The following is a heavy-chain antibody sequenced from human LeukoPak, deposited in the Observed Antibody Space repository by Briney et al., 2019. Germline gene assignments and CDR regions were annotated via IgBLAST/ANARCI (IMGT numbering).Heavy chain of an antibody. Sequence: GESLKISCKGSGYSFTSYWSGWVRQMPGEGLEWMGIIYPGDADTRYSPAFQGQGTISADKSISTAYLQWSSLKASDTAMYYCARRYSSSWYWFDPWGQGTLVTVSS. CDR2: IYPGDADT. D-gene: IGHD6-13*01. CDR3: ARRYSSSWYWFDP. J-gene: IGHJ5*02. CDR1: GYSFTSYW. V-gene: IGHV5-51*01.